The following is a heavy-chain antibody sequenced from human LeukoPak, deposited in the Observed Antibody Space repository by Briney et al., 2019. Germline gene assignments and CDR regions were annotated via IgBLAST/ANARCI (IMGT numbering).Heavy chain of an antibody. CDR3: ARSLTTVVTGAHMDV. J-gene: IGHJ6*02. D-gene: IGHD4-23*01. Sequence: SVKVSCKASGGTFSSHAISWVRQAPGQGLEWMGRIIPILGIANYAQKFQGRVTITADKSTSTAYMELSSLRSEDTAVYYCARSLTTVVTGAHMDVWGQGTTVTVSS. CDR1: GGTFSSHA. V-gene: IGHV1-69*04. CDR2: IIPILGIA.